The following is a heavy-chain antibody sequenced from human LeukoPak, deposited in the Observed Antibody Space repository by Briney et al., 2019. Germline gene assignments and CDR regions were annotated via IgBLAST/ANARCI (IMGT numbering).Heavy chain of an antibody. D-gene: IGHD2-15*01. CDR1: GFTFSSYG. Sequence: QPGGSLRLSCAASGFTFSSYGMHWVRQAPGKGLEWVAVISYDGSNKYYADSVKGRFTISRDNSKNTLYLQMNSLRAEDTAVYYCAVLPDPYCSGGSCYRGYAFDIWGQGTMVTVSS. CDR2: ISYDGSNK. J-gene: IGHJ3*02. V-gene: IGHV3-30*03. CDR3: AVLPDPYCSGGSCYRGYAFDI.